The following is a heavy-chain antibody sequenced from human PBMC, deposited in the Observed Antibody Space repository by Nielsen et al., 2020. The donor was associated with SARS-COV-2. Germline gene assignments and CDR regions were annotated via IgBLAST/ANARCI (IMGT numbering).Heavy chain of an antibody. Sequence: ASVKVSCKASGYTFYPRRYQLAATGPGQGLEWMGWISTYNDNINYAQKFQGRLTMTTDSSTSTAYMDLRSLSSDDTAVYFCAREVRGVTPGQYFYYMDVWGKGTSVAVSS. CDR2: ISTYNDNI. CDR3: AREVRGVTPGQYFYYMDV. V-gene: IGHV1-18*04. CDR1: GYTFYPRR. J-gene: IGHJ6*03. D-gene: IGHD3-10*01.